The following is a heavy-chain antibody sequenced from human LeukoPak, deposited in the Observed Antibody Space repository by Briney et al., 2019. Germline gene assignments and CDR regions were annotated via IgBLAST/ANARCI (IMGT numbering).Heavy chain of an antibody. V-gene: IGHV3-21*01. D-gene: IGHD3-22*01. CDR3: ARGPYYYDSSGYWTDY. CDR1: GFTFSSYA. J-gene: IGHJ4*02. Sequence: KAGGSLRLSCAASGFTFSSYAMSWVRQAPGKGLEWVSSISSSSSYIYYADSVKGRFTISRDNAKNSLYLQMNSLRAEDTAVYYCARGPYYYDSSGYWTDYWGQGTLVTVSS. CDR2: ISSSSSYI.